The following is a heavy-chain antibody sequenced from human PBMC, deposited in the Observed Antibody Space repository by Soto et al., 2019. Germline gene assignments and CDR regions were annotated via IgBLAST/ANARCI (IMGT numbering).Heavy chain of an antibody. CDR1: GVSISTYF. J-gene: IGHJ4*02. CDR2: VSYSGST. CDR3: ARWGTYSHSERHFDY. D-gene: IGHD3-16*01. V-gene: IGHV4-59*01. Sequence: QVQLQESGPGLVKPSETLSLTCTVSGVSISTYFWNWIRQPPGKGLELIGYVSYSGSTSYNPSLKSRLTISLDTSKNEWSLRLSSVTAAHTAVYYCARWGTYSHSERHFDYWGQGILVTVSS.